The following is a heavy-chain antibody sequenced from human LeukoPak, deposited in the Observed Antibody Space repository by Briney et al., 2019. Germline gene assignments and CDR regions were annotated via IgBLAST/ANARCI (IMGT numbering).Heavy chain of an antibody. D-gene: IGHD4-17*01. V-gene: IGHV1-69*13. Sequence: ASVKVSCKASGGTFSSYAISWVRQAPGQGLEWMGGIIPIFGTANYAQEFQGRVTITADESTSTAYMELSSLRSEDTAVYYCARGGDYGDYAWFDPWGQGTLVTVSS. CDR1: GGTFSSYA. CDR2: IIPIFGTA. J-gene: IGHJ5*02. CDR3: ARGGDYGDYAWFDP.